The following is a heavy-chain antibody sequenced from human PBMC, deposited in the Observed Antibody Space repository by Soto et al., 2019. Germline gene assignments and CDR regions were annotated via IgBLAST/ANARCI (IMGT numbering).Heavy chain of an antibody. CDR3: ARLSRPNYYDTSGFFNDNWFDP. Sequence: QVQLVQSGAEVKKPGSSMKVSCKASGGTFNSYDINWVRQAPGQGLEWMGGIIPIVETPKYAQKFQGRVTIAADESTNTGYMELSSLRSEDTAMYYCARLSRPNYYDTSGFFNDNWFDPWGQGTLVTVSS. D-gene: IGHD3-22*01. J-gene: IGHJ5*02. CDR1: GGTFNSYD. V-gene: IGHV1-69*01. CDR2: IIPIVETP.